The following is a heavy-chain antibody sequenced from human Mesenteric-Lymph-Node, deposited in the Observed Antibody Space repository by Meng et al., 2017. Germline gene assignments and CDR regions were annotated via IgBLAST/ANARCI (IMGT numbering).Heavy chain of an antibody. V-gene: IGHV4-34*01. D-gene: IGHD2-15*01. CDR2: INHSGST. CDR3: ARGGYCSGGSCYRRGVIFS. CDR1: GGSLRGAY. J-gene: IGHJ5*02. Sequence: VNLTEVGAGLLNPSETLSPPCAVNGGSLRGAYWNWIRQPPGKGLEWIGEINHSGSTNYNPSLKSRVTISVDTSKNQFSLKLSSVTAADTAVYYCARGGYCSGGSCYRRGVIFSWGQGTLVTVSS.